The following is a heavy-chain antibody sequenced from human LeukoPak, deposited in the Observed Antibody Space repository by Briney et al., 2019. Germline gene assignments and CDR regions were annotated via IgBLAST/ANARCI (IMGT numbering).Heavy chain of an antibody. D-gene: IGHD3-9*01. CDR2: IYYSGST. V-gene: IGHV4-59*01. CDR3: ARGGEYYDILTGYYYFDY. Sequence: PSETLSLTCTVSGGSISSYYWSWIRQPPGKGLEWIGYIYYSGSTNYNPSLKRRVTISVDTSKNQFSLKLSSVTAAGTAVYYCARGGEYYDILTGYYYFDYWGQGTLVTVSS. CDR1: GGSISSYY. J-gene: IGHJ4*02.